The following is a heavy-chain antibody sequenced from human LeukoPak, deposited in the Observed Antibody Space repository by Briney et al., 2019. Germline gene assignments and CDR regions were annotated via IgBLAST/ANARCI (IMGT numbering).Heavy chain of an antibody. Sequence: PGGSLRLSCAASGFSFSSYAMSWVRQAPGKGLEWVSAISGSGGSTYYADSVKGRFTISRDNSKNTLYLQMNSLRAEDTAVYYCAKDRGFWVEAFDYWGQGTLVTVSS. D-gene: IGHD2-15*01. V-gene: IGHV3-23*01. CDR1: GFSFSSYA. CDR2: ISGSGGST. CDR3: AKDRGFWVEAFDY. J-gene: IGHJ4*02.